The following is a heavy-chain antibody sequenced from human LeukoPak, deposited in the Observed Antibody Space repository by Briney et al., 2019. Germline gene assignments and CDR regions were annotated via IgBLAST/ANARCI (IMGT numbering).Heavy chain of an antibody. D-gene: IGHD6-19*01. V-gene: IGHV4-4*07. CDR1: GGSISSYY. CDR2: IYTSGST. J-gene: IGHJ6*03. CDR3: ARSGSVTGTYYYYYMDV. Sequence: SETLSLTCTVSGGSISSYYWSWIRQPAGKGLEWIGPIYTSGSTNYNPSLKSRVTMSVDTSKNQFSLKLSSVTAADTAVYYCARSGSVTGTYYYYYMDVWGKGTTVTVSS.